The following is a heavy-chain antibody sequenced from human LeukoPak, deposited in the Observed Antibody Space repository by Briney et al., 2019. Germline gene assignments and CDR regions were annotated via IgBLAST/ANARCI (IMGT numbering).Heavy chain of an antibody. J-gene: IGHJ4*02. D-gene: IGHD2-8*01. CDR2: ISGDGGST. V-gene: IGHV3-43*02. Sequence: GGSLRLSCAASGFTFDDYAMHWVRQAPGKGLEWVSLISGDGGSTYYADSVKGRFTISRDNSKNSLYLQMNSLRTEDTALYYCAKGPCTNGVCYAYYFDYWGQGTLVTVPS. CDR3: AKGPCTNGVCYAYYFDY. CDR1: GFTFDDYA.